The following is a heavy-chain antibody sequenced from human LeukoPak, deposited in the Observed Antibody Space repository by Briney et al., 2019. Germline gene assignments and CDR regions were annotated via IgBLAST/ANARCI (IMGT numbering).Heavy chain of an antibody. V-gene: IGHV1-69*04. CDR3: ARGGGVDILTGFQY. D-gene: IGHD3-9*01. CDR2: IIPILDVT. Sequence: GSSVKVSCKASGGTFTNYAINWVRQAPGHGLEWMGRIIPILDVTNYAQKFQGRVTITADQSMSTAYMELSSLRSEDTAVYYCARGGGVDILTGFQYWGQGTLVTVSS. CDR1: GGTFTNYA. J-gene: IGHJ4*02.